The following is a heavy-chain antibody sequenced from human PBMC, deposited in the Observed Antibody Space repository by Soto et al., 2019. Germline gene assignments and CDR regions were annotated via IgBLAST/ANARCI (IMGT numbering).Heavy chain of an antibody. CDR2: ISGSGSPT. J-gene: IGHJ6*02. CDR1: GFSFSAYA. Sequence: EVQLLESGGGLGQPGGSLRLSCAASGFSFSAYAMTWVRQAPGRGLEWVSAISGSGSPTYYADSVKGRFTISRDNSKNXXYLQMNSLRADDTAVYYCARDMSGGTYNYYYGMDVWGHGTTVTVSS. CDR3: ARDMSGGTYNYYYGMDV. V-gene: IGHV3-23*01. D-gene: IGHD1-26*01.